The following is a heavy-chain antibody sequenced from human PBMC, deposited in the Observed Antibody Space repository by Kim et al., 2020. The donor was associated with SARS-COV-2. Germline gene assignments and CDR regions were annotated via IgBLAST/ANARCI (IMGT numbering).Heavy chain of an antibody. J-gene: IGHJ6*02. CDR3: AREEEPHYYYYGMDV. CDR2: IWYDGSNK. D-gene: IGHD1-1*01. Sequence: GGSLRLSCAASGFTFSSYGMHWVRQAPGKGLEWVAVIWYDGSNKYYADSVKGRFTISRDNSKNTLYLQMNSLRAEDTAVYYCAREEEPHYYYYGMDVWGQGTTVTVSS. V-gene: IGHV3-33*01. CDR1: GFTFSSYG.